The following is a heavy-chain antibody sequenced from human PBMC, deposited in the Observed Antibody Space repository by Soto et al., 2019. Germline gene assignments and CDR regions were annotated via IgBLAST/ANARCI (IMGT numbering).Heavy chain of an antibody. CDR3: ARDRAYYDSSGLYFDY. CDR2: IYYSGNT. D-gene: IGHD3-22*01. CDR1: GVSISDYY. J-gene: IGHJ4*02. V-gene: IGHV4-59*01. Sequence: SETLSLTCIVSGVSISDYYWSWIRQPPGKGLEWIGYIYYSGNTKYNPSLKSRVTISEDTSKNQFSLKLSSVTAADTAVYYCARDRAYYDSSGLYFDYWGQGTLVTAPQ.